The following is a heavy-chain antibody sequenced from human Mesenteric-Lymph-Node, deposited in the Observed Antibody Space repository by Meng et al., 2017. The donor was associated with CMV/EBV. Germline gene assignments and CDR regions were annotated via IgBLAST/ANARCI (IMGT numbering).Heavy chain of an antibody. J-gene: IGHJ5*01. Sequence: ASVKVSCKASGFLFTNYFIHWVRQAPGQGLEWMGVISPSGGGANYGQKFQDRVTMTSDTPTNTVYMELSSLTSEDTAVYYCARDLAIGWFDSWGQGTLVTVSS. CDR3: ARDLAIGWFDS. D-gene: IGHD3-22*01. V-gene: IGHV1-46*01. CDR1: GFLFTNYF. CDR2: ISPSGGGA.